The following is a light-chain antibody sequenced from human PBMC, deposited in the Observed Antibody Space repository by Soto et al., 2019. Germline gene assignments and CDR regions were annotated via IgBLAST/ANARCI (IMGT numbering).Light chain of an antibody. CDR1: QSVSSY. V-gene: IGKV3-11*01. CDR2: DAS. J-gene: IGKJ3*01. CDR3: QQRSNWPPLFT. Sequence: EIVLTQSPATLSLSPGERATLSCRASQSVSSYLAWYQQKPGQAPRLLIYDASHRATGIPARFSGSGSGTDFTLTISSLEPEDFAVYYCQQRSNWPPLFTFGPGTKVAI.